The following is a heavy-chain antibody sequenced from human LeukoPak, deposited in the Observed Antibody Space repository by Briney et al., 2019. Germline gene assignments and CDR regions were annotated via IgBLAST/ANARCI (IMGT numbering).Heavy chain of an antibody. D-gene: IGHD2-21*02. CDR2: IKQDGSEK. V-gene: IGHV3-7*01. Sequence: GGSLRLSCAASGFTFSSYWMSWVRQAPGKGLEWVANIKQDGSEKYYVDSVKGRFTISRDNAKNSLYLRMNSLRAEDTAVYYCTAGYYYMDVWGKGTTVTISS. CDR3: TAGYYYMDV. CDR1: GFTFSSYW. J-gene: IGHJ6*03.